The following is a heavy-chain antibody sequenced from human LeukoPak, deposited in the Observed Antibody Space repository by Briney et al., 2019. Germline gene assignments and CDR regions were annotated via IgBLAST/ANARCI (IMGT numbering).Heavy chain of an antibody. Sequence: GGSLRLSCGASEFTFSSHSMNWVRQAPGKGLEWVSFISSSSSTIYYADSVKGRFTISRDNAKNSLYLQMNSLRGEDTAVYYCVREYCGGDCFRYYFDFWGQGTLVTVSS. D-gene: IGHD2-21*01. CDR3: VREYCGGDCFRYYFDF. CDR1: EFTFSSHS. J-gene: IGHJ4*02. V-gene: IGHV3-48*01. CDR2: ISSSSSTI.